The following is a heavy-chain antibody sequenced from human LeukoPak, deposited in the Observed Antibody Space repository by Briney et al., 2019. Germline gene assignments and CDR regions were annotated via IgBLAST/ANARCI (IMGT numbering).Heavy chain of an antibody. J-gene: IGHJ6*03. CDR1: GDSVSSNSAA. CDR3: ARSGAAYYYGSGSFRPNYYYYMDV. Sequence: SQTLSLTCAISGDSVSSNSAAWNWIRQSPSRGLEWLGRTYYRSKWYNDYAVSVKSRITINPDTSKNQFSLQLNSVTPEDTAVYYCARSGAAYYYGSGSFRPNYYYYMDVWSKGTTVTVSS. V-gene: IGHV6-1*01. D-gene: IGHD3-10*01. CDR2: TYYRSKWYN.